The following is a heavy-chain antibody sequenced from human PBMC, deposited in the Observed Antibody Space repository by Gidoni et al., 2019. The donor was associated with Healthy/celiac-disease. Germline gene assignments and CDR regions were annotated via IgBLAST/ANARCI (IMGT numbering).Heavy chain of an antibody. J-gene: IGHJ4*02. D-gene: IGHD2-15*01. CDR2: ISSSSSYI. V-gene: IGHV3-21*01. Sequence: EVQLVESGGGLVKPGGSLRLSCAASGFTFSSYSMNWVRQAPGKGLEWVSSISSSSSYIYYADSVKGRFTISRENAKNSLYLQMNSLRAEDTAVYYCARRGVKYCSGGSCYPFDYWGQGTLVTVSS. CDR1: GFTFSSYS. CDR3: ARRGVKYCSGGSCYPFDY.